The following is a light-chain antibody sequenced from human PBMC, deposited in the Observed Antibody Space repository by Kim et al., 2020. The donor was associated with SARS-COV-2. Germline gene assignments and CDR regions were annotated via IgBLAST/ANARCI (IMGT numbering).Light chain of an antibody. CDR2: YDY. V-gene: IGLV3-21*04. J-gene: IGLJ1*01. CDR1: NVGSHS. CDR3: QVWDRGSDHYV. Sequence: SYELTQPPSVSVAPGKTATITCGGDNVGSHSVHWYQQKPGQAPMLVVYYDYDRPSGIPDRFSGSNSGNTATLTISRVEAGDEADYYCQVWDRGSDHYVFGTGTKVTVL.